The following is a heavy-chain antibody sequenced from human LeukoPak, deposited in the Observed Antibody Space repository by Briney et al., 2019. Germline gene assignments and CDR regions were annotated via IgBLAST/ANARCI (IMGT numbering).Heavy chain of an antibody. CDR3: ARHYDNGGYYYAHFDY. J-gene: IGHJ4*02. CDR2: IYYRST. CDR1: GGSISSYY. V-gene: IGHV4-59*08. Sequence: SETLSLTCTVSGGSISSYYWSWIRQPPGKGLEWIGYIYYRSTNYNPSPKSRVTISIDTSKNQLSLKLSSGTAADTAVYCCARHYDNGGYYYAHFDYWGQGTLVTVSS. D-gene: IGHD3-22*01.